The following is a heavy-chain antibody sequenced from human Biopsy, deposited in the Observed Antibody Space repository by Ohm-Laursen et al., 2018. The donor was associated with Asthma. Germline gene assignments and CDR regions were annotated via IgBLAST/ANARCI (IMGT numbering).Heavy chain of an antibody. D-gene: IGHD3-22*01. CDR2: MYHSGSP. J-gene: IGHJ4*02. V-gene: IGHV4-39*01. Sequence: GTLSLTCTVSGGSITSSSYYWGWIRQPPGKGMEWIGSMYHSGSPYYHPSLKSRATISVDTSKNRLSLKMSSVTAADTAVYFCVRHQYSSSWSTFDYWGQGALVTVSS. CDR1: GGSITSSSYY. CDR3: VRHQYSSSWSTFDY.